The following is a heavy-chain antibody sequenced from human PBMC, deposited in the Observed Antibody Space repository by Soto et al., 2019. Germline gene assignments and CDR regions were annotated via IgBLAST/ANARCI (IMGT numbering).Heavy chain of an antibody. CDR1: LFTVNSNY. CDR3: ARDNMVRGVKRYYYGMDV. J-gene: IGHJ6*02. CDR2: IYTGGST. Sequence: GGSLRLSCAASLFTVNSNYMNWVRQAPGEGLEWVSVIYTGGSTYYADSVKGRFTISRDNARNRLYLQMNGLRAEDTAVYYCARDNMVRGVKRYYYGMDVWGQGTTVTVSS. D-gene: IGHD3-10*01. V-gene: IGHV3-53*01.